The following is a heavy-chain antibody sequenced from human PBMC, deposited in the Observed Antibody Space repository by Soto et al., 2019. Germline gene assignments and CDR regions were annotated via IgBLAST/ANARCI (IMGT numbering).Heavy chain of an antibody. CDR3: ATLPRTIERTPAAIWSFDS. Sequence: ASVKVSCKVSGYSLSDLSIHWVRQAPGKGLEWMGGLDAEDGETIYAQKLQGRGTMTEDTSTDTAYMELSSLTSEDTAMYYCATLPRTIERTPAAIWSFDSWRQGTLVTVSS. CDR1: GYSLSDLS. CDR2: LDAEDGET. J-gene: IGHJ4*02. D-gene: IGHD2-2*01. V-gene: IGHV1-24*01.